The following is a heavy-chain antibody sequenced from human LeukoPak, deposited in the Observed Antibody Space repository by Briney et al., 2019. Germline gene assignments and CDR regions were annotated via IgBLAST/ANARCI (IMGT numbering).Heavy chain of an antibody. CDR1: GYSISSGYY. J-gene: IGHJ6*03. CDR2: IYHSGST. CDR3: ARGVDTSVFYYYYYMDV. V-gene: IGHV4-38-2*02. Sequence: SETLSLTCTVSGYSISSGYYWGWIRQPPGQGLEWIATIYHSGSTYYNPSLKSRVTISMDTPNNQFSLKLTSVTAADTAVYYCARGVDTSVFYYYYYMDVWGKGTTVTVSS. D-gene: IGHD5/OR15-5a*01.